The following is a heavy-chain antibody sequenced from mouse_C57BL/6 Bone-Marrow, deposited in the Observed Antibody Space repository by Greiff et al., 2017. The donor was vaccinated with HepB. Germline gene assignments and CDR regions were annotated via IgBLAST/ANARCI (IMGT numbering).Heavy chain of an antibody. Sequence: VQLQQSVAELVRPGASVKLSCTASGFNIKNTYMHWVKQRPEQGLEWIGRIDPANGNTKYAPKFQGKATITADTSSSTAYMELRSLTSEDSAVYFCARPSYSNYDWYFDVWGTGTTVTVSS. V-gene: IGHV14-3*01. D-gene: IGHD2-5*01. CDR2: IDPANGNT. J-gene: IGHJ1*03. CDR3: ARPSYSNYDWYFDV. CDR1: GFNIKNTY.